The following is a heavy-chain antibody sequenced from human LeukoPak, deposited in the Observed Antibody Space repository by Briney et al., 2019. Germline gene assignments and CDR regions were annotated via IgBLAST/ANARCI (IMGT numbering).Heavy chain of an antibody. V-gene: IGHV3-23*01. CDR2: ISGSGGST. Sequence: SCKASGYTFTSYGMSWVRQAPGKGLEWVSAISGSGGSTYYADSVKGRFTISRDNSKNTLYLQMNSLRAEDTAVYYCAKGPRRMIVVVISYYFDYWGQGTLVTVSS. CDR1: GYTFTSYG. J-gene: IGHJ4*02. CDR3: AKGPRRMIVVVISYYFDY. D-gene: IGHD3-22*01.